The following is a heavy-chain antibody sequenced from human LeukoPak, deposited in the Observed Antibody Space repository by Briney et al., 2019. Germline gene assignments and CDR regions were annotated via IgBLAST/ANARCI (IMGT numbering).Heavy chain of an antibody. CDR3: ARAPYVKDYGDYFDY. V-gene: IGHV4-59*01. Sequence: SETLSLTCTVSGGSISSYYWSWIRQPPGKGLEWIGYIYYSGSTNYNPSLKSRVTISVDTSKNQSSLKLSSVTAADTAVYYCARAPYVKDYGDYFDYWGQGTLVTVSS. CDR1: GGSISSYY. CDR2: IYYSGST. J-gene: IGHJ4*02. D-gene: IGHD4-17*01.